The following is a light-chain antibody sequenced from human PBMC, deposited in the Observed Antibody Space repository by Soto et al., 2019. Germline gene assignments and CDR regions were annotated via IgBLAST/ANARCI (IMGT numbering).Light chain of an antibody. CDR1: SSDVGGYNF. CDR3: SSYAGSSVPVA. V-gene: IGLV2-8*01. J-gene: IGLJ2*01. CDR2: DVT. Sequence: QSALTQPPSASGSPGQSVTISCTGASSDVGGYNFVSWYQQHPGKAPKLMICDVTKRPSGVPDRFSGSKSGNTASLTVSGLQADDEADYYCSSYAGSSVPVAFGGGTKLTVL.